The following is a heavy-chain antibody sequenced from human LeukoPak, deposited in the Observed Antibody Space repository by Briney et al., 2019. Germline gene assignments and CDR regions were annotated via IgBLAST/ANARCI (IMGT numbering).Heavy chain of an antibody. Sequence: GGSLTLSCAASGFTFRDYAMRWVRQAPGKGLEWVSAFSGNGCRTYYADSVEGRFTISRDNSKNTLHLQLNRLRDEDTAMYYCAMRPADCSSSSCPTINRYYYGMDVWGQGTTVIVSS. CDR1: GFTFRDYA. D-gene: IGHD2-15*01. J-gene: IGHJ6*02. CDR2: FSGNGCRT. CDR3: AMRPADCSSSSCPTINRYYYGMDV. V-gene: IGHV3-23*01.